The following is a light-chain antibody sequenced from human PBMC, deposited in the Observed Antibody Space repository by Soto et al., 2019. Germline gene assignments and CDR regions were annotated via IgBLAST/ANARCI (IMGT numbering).Light chain of an antibody. V-gene: IGKV3-15*01. Sequence: ESVITQSPATLSVSPGERATLSCRASQSVSTNLAWYQQKPGQAPRLLIYDASTRATGIPVRFSGSGSGTEFTLSISSVQSEDFAVFYCQQYNRWPRTFGQGTKVDI. CDR3: QQYNRWPRT. J-gene: IGKJ1*01. CDR2: DAS. CDR1: QSVSTN.